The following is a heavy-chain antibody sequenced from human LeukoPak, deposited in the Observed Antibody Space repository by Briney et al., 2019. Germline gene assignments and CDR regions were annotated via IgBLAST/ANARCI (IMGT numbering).Heavy chain of an antibody. Sequence: SETLSLTCTVSGGFINSGYYYWGWIRQPPGKGLEWIGSIYYSGSTYYNPSLKSRVTISVDTSKNQFSLKLSSVTAADTAVYYCARAGQYDILTGYYPNFDYWGQGTLVTVSS. CDR1: GGFINSGYYY. D-gene: IGHD3-9*01. V-gene: IGHV4-39*07. CDR3: ARAGQYDILTGYYPNFDY. CDR2: IYYSGST. J-gene: IGHJ4*02.